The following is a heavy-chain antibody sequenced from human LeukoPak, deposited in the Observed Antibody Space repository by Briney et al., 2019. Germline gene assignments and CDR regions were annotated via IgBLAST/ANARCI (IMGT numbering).Heavy chain of an antibody. D-gene: IGHD6-13*01. CDR1: GGTFSSYA. Sequence: SVKVSCKASGGTFSSYAISWVRQAPGQGLEWMGGIIPIFCTANYAQKFQGRVTITADESTSTAYMELSSLRSEDTAVYYCARVSPGPGIAAAGEGDDAFDIWGQGTMVTVSS. CDR3: ARVSPGPGIAAAGEGDDAFDI. V-gene: IGHV1-69*13. CDR2: IIPIFCTA. J-gene: IGHJ3*02.